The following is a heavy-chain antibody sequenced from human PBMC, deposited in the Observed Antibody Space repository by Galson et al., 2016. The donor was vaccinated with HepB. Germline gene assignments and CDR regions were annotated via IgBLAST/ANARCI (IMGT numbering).Heavy chain of an antibody. J-gene: IGHJ4*02. V-gene: IGHV3-23*01. CDR2: ISSSGDST. Sequence: SVRLSCAASGFSFSNYAMTWVREAPGEGLEWVSGISSSGDSTYYADPVKSRVAISRDNSKDTLYLEMNSLRDGDTAFYYCAKDTAPGHTYGYFGYWGQGTLVTVSS. CDR1: GFSFSNYA. D-gene: IGHD1-14*01. CDR3: AKDTAPGHTYGYFGY.